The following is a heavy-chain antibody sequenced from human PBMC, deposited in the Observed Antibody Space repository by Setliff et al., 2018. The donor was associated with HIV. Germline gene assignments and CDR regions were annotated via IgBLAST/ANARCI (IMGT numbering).Heavy chain of an antibody. CDR3: ARDRRDDYYLTAYFDS. D-gene: IGHD1-26*01. V-gene: IGHV4-34*01. Sequence: SETLSLTCAVYGGSFSNYYWSWIRQHPGKGLEWIGEINHSGSTDYNPSLKSRVTISVDTSKNQFSLKLTSVTATDTAVYYCARDRRDDYYLTAYFDSLGQGTLVTVSS. CDR2: INHSGST. CDR1: GGSFSNYY. J-gene: IGHJ4*02.